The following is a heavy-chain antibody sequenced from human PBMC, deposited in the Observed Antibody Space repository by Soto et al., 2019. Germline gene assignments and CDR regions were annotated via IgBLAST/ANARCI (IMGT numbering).Heavy chain of an antibody. CDR1: GGSISSGGYY. J-gene: IGHJ6*02. D-gene: IGHD5-12*01. CDR3: ASSVAKYYYYGMDV. V-gene: IGHV4-31*03. Sequence: PSETLSLTCTVSGGSISSGGYYWSWIRQHPGKGLEWIGYIYYSGSTYYNPSLKSRVTISVDTSKNQFSLKLSSVTAADTAAYYCASSVAKYYYYGMDVWGQGTTVTVSS. CDR2: IYYSGST.